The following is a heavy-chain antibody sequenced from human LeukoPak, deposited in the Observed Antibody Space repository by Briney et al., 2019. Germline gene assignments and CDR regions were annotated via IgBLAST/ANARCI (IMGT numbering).Heavy chain of an antibody. Sequence: SETLSLTCTVSGGSISSSTHYWGWIRQPPGKGLEWIGSIYYSGSTYYNPSLKSRVTISVDTSKNQFSLNLRTVTSADTAVYYCTRVHYSGSGLSSYFDYWGQGTLVTVSS. CDR1: GGSISSSTHY. CDR3: TRVHYSGSGLSSYFDY. J-gene: IGHJ4*02. D-gene: IGHD3-10*01. CDR2: IYYSGST. V-gene: IGHV4-39*07.